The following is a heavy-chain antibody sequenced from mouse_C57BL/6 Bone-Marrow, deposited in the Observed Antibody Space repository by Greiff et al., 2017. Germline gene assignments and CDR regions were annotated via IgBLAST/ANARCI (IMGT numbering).Heavy chain of an antibody. CDR3: ARGNVVATDYAMDY. J-gene: IGHJ4*01. V-gene: IGHV1-22*01. D-gene: IGHD1-1*01. CDR1: GYTFTDYN. CDR2: INPNNGGT. Sequence: VQLQQSGPELVKPGASVKMSCKASGYTFTDYNMHWVKQSHGKSLEWIGYINPNNGGTSYNQKFKGKATLTVNKSSSTAYMELRSLTSEDSAVYYCARGNVVATDYAMDYWGQGTSVTVSS.